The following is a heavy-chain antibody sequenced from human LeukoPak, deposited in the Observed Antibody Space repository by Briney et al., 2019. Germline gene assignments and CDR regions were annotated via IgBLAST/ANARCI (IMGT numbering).Heavy chain of an antibody. V-gene: IGHV1-2*06. CDR3: AARGYRYADPIDY. J-gene: IGHJ4*02. D-gene: IGHD5-18*01. CDR1: GCTFTGYY. CDR2: INPNSGGT. Sequence: GASVKVSCKASGCTFTGYYMHWVRQAPGQGREWMGRINPNSGGTNYAQKFQGRITMTRDTSISTAYIELSRLRSDDTAVYYCAARGYRYADPIDYWGQGTLVTVSS.